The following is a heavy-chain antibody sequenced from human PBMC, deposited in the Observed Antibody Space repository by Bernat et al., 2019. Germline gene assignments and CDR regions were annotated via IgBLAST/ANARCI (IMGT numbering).Heavy chain of an antibody. CDR2: ISGSGDST. V-gene: IGHV3-23*04. D-gene: IGHD5-12*01. J-gene: IGHJ3*02. CDR3: AKDSGYGGYNAFDI. Sequence: EVRLVESGGGLVQPGGSLRLSCAASGFTFSRYAMSWVRQAPGKGPEWVSAISGSGDSTFYVDSVKGRFTMSRDNSKNTLYMQMNSLRAEDTAVYYCAKDSGYGGYNAFDIWGQGTMVTVSS. CDR1: GFTFSRYA.